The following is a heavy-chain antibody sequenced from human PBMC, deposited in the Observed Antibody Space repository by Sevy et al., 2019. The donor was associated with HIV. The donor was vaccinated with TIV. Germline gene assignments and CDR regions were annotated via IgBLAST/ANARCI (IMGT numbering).Heavy chain of an antibody. J-gene: IGHJ4*02. Sequence: GGSLRLSCAASGFSLDDYAMHWVRQSSGKGLEWVAGISWNSGSIGYADSGKGRFTISRDNARNTLYLQMNNMRSEDTALYYCARDIGAGSNSETSSPPFFFYYFDSWGQGTLVTVSS. CDR3: ARDIGAGSNSETSSPPFFFYYFDS. CDR1: GFSLDDYA. D-gene: IGHD1-26*01. V-gene: IGHV3-9*01. CDR2: ISWNSGSI.